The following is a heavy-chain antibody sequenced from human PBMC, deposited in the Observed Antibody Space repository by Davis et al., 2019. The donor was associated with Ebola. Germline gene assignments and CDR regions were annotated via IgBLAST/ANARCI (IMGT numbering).Heavy chain of an antibody. V-gene: IGHV3-30*03. CDR1: GFSFSDYG. Sequence: PGGSLRLSCAASGFSFSDYGLHWVRQAPGKGLAWLALISYDGSDKYYADSVRGRFTISRDNSKNTLYLQMNSLRPEDTALYYCTRDRHFDWLGYFDYWGQGTLVTVSS. CDR2: ISYDGSDK. CDR3: TRDRHFDWLGYFDY. D-gene: IGHD3-9*01. J-gene: IGHJ4*02.